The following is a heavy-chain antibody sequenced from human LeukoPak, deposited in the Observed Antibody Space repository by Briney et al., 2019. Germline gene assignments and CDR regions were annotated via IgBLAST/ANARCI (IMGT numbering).Heavy chain of an antibody. D-gene: IGHD3-16*01. Sequence: GGSLRLSCAASGFRFSDFTMTWVRQPPGKGPEWVSAVGGRGGSTYYADSVGGRFTISRDNSKDILYLQMNSLKVEDTATYYCGKEGGAWGQGTKVTVSS. J-gene: IGHJ5*02. V-gene: IGHV3-23*01. CDR3: GKEGGA. CDR2: VGGRGGST. CDR1: GFRFSDFT.